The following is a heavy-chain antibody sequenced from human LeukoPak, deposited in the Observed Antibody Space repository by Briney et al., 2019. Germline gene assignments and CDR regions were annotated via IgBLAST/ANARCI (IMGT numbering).Heavy chain of an antibody. J-gene: IGHJ5*02. CDR1: GFSFSTYN. CDR2: ISYDRTNK. Sequence: GGSLRLPCAASGFSFSTYNVHWVREAPGEGVEWVAVISYDRTNKFYANSVKGRFTTSRDNSKSTLYLQMNSLRAEDTAVYYCARDKEYCSSTSCYGWFDPWGQGTLVTVSS. CDR3: ARDKEYCSSTSCYGWFDP. D-gene: IGHD2-2*01. V-gene: IGHV3-30-3*01.